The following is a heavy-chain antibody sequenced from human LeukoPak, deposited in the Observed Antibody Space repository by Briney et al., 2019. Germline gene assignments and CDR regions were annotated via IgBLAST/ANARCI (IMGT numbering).Heavy chain of an antibody. CDR2: LSYTGKT. CDR1: GASFSSSH. V-gene: IGHV4-59*01. Sequence: PSETLSLTCVVSGASFSSSHWNWIRQLPGKGLEWIGCLSYTGKTDYNPSLTSRVTISLDTSKNQVSLKLRFVTAADTAVYYCSEGYFEPFAHWGQGILVTVSS. J-gene: IGHJ4*02. CDR3: SEGYFEPFAH. D-gene: IGHD2/OR15-2a*01.